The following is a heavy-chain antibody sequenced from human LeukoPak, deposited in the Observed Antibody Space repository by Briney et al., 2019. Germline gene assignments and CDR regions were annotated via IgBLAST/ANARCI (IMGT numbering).Heavy chain of an antibody. J-gene: IGHJ4*02. V-gene: IGHV3-48*01. Sequence: PGGSLRLSCAVSGFIFGYYSINWVRQPPGKGLEWVSYIGFDSGITKYADSVKGRFTISTDKAKNSLYLQMNSLGVEDTAVYYCGRDHNFAFDSWGQRTLVTAS. CDR1: GFIFGYYS. CDR3: GRDHNFAFDS. D-gene: IGHD1-1*01. CDR2: IGFDSGIT.